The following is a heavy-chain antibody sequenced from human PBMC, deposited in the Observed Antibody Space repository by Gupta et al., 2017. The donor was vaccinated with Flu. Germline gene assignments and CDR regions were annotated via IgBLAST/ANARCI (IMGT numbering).Heavy chain of an antibody. CDR2: IKRTTDGGTT. J-gene: IGHJ6*02. V-gene: IGHV3-15*01. CDR3: TTQRGLITFGGVSVIPSFGLDV. D-gene: IGHD3-16*02. Sequence: KGLEWVGHIKRTTDGGTTDYAAPVKGRFTISRDDSKRTLYLQMNSLKTEDTAVYYCTTQRGLITFGGVSVIPSFGLDVRGQGTTVIVSS.